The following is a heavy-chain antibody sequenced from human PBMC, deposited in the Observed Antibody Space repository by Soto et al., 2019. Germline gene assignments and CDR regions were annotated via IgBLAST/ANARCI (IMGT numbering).Heavy chain of an antibody. J-gene: IGHJ4*02. D-gene: IGHD3-22*01. V-gene: IGHV3-48*02. Sequence: GVSLRLSCAASGFTFSSYSMNWVRQAPGKGLEWVSYISSSSSTIYYADSVKGRFTISRDNAKNSLYLQMNSLRDEGTAVYYCARDQSYYDSSGYYSWLFSLIDYWGQGTLVTVSS. CDR3: ARDQSYYDSSGYYSWLFSLIDY. CDR2: ISSSSSTI. CDR1: GFTFSSYS.